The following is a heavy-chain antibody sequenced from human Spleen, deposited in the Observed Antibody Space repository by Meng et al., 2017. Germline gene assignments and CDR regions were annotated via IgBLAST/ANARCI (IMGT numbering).Heavy chain of an antibody. D-gene: IGHD5-18*01. Sequence: GGSLRLSCAASGFTFSNYAMTWVRQAPGKGLEWVSLIGSGSNTFYADSVKGRFTISRDNSKNTLYLEMNSLRAEDTAVYYCARDHTGYSYVHDAFVIWGQGKRV. J-gene: IGHJ3*02. CDR3: ARDHTGYSYVHDAFVI. CDR1: GFTFSNYA. V-gene: IGHV3-23*01. CDR2: IGSGSNT.